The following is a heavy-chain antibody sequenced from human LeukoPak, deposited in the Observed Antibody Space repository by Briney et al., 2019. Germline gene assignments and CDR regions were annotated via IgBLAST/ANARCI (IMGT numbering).Heavy chain of an antibody. Sequence: PSETLSLTCSDYGASFSGYYWKWILPPQEKGLEWIGEINHSGSAYYNPSLKSRVTISVDTSKNQFSLKLSSVTAADTAVYYCARRPVRGYSGPSGEYYYYYYMDVWGKGTTVTVSS. CDR2: INHSGSA. J-gene: IGHJ6*03. CDR1: GASFSGYY. CDR3: ARRPVRGYSGPSGEYYYYYYMDV. D-gene: IGHD5-12*01. V-gene: IGHV4-34*01.